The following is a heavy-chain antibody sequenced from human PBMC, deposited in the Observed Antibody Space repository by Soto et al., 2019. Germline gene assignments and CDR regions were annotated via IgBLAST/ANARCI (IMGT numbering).Heavy chain of an antibody. J-gene: IGHJ2*01. CDR2: ISWDGGST. CDR3: AKDGNLYYDSSGPIYWYFDL. Sequence: EVQLVESGGVVVQPGGSLRLSCAASGFTFDDYTMHWVRQAPGKGLEWVSLISWDGGSTYYADSVKGRFTISRDNSKNSLYLQMNSLRTEDTALYYCAKDGNLYYDSSGPIYWYFDLWGRGTLVTVSS. CDR1: GFTFDDYT. V-gene: IGHV3-43*01. D-gene: IGHD3-22*01.